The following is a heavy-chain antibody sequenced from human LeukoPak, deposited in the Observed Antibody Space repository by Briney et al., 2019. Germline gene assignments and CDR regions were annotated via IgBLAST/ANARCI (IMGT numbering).Heavy chain of an antibody. CDR3: ARAGITIFGVAAYYFDY. V-gene: IGHV1-69*05. CDR2: IIPIFGTA. Sequence: GASVKVSCKASGGTFSSYAISWVRQAPGQGLEWMGGIIPIFGTANYAQKFQGRVTITTDESTSTAYMELSSLRSEDTAVYYCARAGITIFGVAAYYFDYWGQGTLVTVSS. J-gene: IGHJ4*02. CDR1: GGTFSSYA. D-gene: IGHD3-3*01.